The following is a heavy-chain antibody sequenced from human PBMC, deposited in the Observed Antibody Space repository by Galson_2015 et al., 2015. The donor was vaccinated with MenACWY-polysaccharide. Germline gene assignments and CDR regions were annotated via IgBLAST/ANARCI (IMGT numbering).Heavy chain of an antibody. CDR3: ARGAAYYYYMDV. CDR2: INTYNGIT. J-gene: IGHJ6*03. V-gene: IGHV1-18*01. Sequence: SVKVSCKASGYTFPNYGITWVRQAPGQGLEWMGWINTYNGITSYAQKLQDRVTMATDTSTSTAYMDLRSLRSDDTAVYYCARGAAYYYYMDVWGKGTTVTVSS. CDR1: GYTFPNYG.